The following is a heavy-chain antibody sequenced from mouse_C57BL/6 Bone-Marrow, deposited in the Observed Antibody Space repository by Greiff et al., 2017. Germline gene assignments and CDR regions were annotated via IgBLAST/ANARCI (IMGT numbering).Heavy chain of an antibody. CDR3: ARGGGYYVRYFDY. V-gene: IGHV1-55*01. Sequence: QVQLQQPGAELVKPGASVKMSCKASGYTFTSYWITWVKQRPGQGLEWIGDIYPGSGSTNYNEKFKSKATLTVDTSSITAYMQLSSLTSEDSAVYYCARGGGYYVRYFDYWGQGTTLTVSS. D-gene: IGHD2-3*01. CDR1: GYTFTSYW. J-gene: IGHJ2*01. CDR2: IYPGSGST.